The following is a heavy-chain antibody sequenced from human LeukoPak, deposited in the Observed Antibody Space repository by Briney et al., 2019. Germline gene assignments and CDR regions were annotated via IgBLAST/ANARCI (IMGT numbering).Heavy chain of an antibody. CDR2: IYPGDSDT. CDR1: GYSFTSYW. D-gene: IGHD3-10*01. V-gene: IGHV5-51*01. CDR3: ARIPPDDYGSGSPRDYFDY. Sequence: WESLKISCKGSGYSFTSYWIGWVRQMPGKGLEWMGVIYPGDSDTRYSPSFQGQVTISADKSISTAYLQWSSLKASDTAMYYCARIPPDDYGSGSPRDYFDYWGQGTLVTVSS. J-gene: IGHJ4*02.